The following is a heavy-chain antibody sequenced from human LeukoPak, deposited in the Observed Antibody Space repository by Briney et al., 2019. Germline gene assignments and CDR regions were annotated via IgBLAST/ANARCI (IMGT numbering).Heavy chain of an antibody. CDR3: ARALTSRDSSGYFIDAFDI. Sequence: PGGSLRLSCAASGFTISPYSMNWVRQAPGKGLEWVSYISSSSSTIYNADSVKGRFTISRDNAKNLLYLQMNSLRAEDTAVYYCARALTSRDSSGYFIDAFDIWGQGTMVTVSS. CDR1: GFTISPYS. V-gene: IGHV3-48*04. D-gene: IGHD3-22*01. CDR2: ISSSSSTI. J-gene: IGHJ3*02.